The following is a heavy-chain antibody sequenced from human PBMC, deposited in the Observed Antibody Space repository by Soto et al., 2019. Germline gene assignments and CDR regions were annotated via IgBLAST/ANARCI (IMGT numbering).Heavy chain of an antibody. D-gene: IGHD3-22*01. V-gene: IGHV3-23*01. CDR2: ISGSGGST. CDR3: AKDRKRITMIVVVISHPFDY. J-gene: IGHJ4*02. Sequence: GGSLRLSCAASGFPFSSYAMSWVRQAPGKGLEWVSAISGSGGSTYYADSVKGRFTISRDNSKNTLYLQMNSLRAEDTAVYYCAKDRKRITMIVVVISHPFDYWGQGTLVTVSS. CDR1: GFPFSSYA.